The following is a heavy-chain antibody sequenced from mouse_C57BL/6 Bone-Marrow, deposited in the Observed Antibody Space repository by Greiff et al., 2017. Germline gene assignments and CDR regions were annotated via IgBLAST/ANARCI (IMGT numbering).Heavy chain of an antibody. D-gene: IGHD2-10*01. J-gene: IGHJ4*01. CDR2: IDPSDSYT. V-gene: IGHV1-69*01. CDR1: GYTFTSYW. Sequence: QVQLQQPGAELVMPGASVKLSCKASGYTFTSYWMHWVKPRPGQGLEWIGEIDPSDSYTNYNQKFKGKSTLTVDKSSSTAYMQLSSLTSEDSAVYYCARDWAYFYAMDYWGQGTSVTVSS. CDR3: ARDWAYFYAMDY.